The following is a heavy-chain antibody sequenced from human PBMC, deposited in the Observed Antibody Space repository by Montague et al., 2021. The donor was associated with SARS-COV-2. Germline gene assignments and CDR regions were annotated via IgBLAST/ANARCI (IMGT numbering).Heavy chain of an antibody. Sequence: PALAKPTQTLTLICTFSGFSLSTSGMRASWIRQPPGKALEWLARSDWDDEKFYSTSLKTRLTISKDTSKNQVVLAMTNMDPVDTATYYCARSYYDILTAYYTPFDYWGQGTLVTVSS. D-gene: IGHD3-9*01. CDR2: SDWDDEK. CDR1: GFSLSTSGMR. J-gene: IGHJ4*02. CDR3: ARSYYDILTAYYTPFDY. V-gene: IGHV2-70*04.